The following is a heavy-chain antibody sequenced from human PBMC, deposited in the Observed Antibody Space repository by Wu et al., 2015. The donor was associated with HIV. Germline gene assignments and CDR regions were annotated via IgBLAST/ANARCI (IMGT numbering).Heavy chain of an antibody. Sequence: QAQLVQFGDEVKKPGSSVKVTCKASGDGFTSYAVSWVRQAPGQGLEWMGGINPLFGTTKHVQRFQDRVTFSTDESKSTVYMELGSLRNEDTAVYYCARNTDSVATSLYSLGVWGQGTTVTVSS. CDR1: GDGFTSYA. CDR3: ARNTDSVATSLYSLGV. J-gene: IGHJ6*02. CDR2: INPLFGTT. D-gene: IGHD5-12*01. V-gene: IGHV1-69*05.